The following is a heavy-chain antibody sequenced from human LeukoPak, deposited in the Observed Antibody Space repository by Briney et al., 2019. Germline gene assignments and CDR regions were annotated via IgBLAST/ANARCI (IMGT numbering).Heavy chain of an antibody. CDR3: AGSSGYYYYYYYMDV. D-gene: IGHD3-22*01. Sequence: PSETLSLTCTVSGGSISSSSYYWGWIRQPPGKGLEWIGSIYYSGSTYYNPSLKGRVTISVDTSKNQFSLKLSSVTAADTAVYYCAGSSGYYYYYYYMDVWGKGTTVTVSS. J-gene: IGHJ6*03. CDR2: IYYSGST. V-gene: IGHV4-39*01. CDR1: GGSISSSSYY.